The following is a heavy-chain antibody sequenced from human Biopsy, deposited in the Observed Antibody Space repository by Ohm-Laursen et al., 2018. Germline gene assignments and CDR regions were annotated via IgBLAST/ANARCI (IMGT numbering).Heavy chain of an antibody. J-gene: IGHJ4*02. D-gene: IGHD3-3*01. CDR1: SGSISGNY. CDR2: INNTGST. CDR3: ARARAYSDFWGDPKDY. Sequence: SETLSLTWAVSSGSISGNYWGWNRQPQGKGLEWMGEINNTGSTKYNSSLMSRVIISIDTYNSQFPLKLTSVTAADAAAYFWARARAYSDFWGDPKDYWGQGILVTVSS. V-gene: IGHV4-34*01.